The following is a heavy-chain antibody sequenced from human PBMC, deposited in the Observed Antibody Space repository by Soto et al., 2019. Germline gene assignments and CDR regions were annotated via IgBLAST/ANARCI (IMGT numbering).Heavy chain of an antibody. CDR3: TAHITVTGPLDY. D-gene: IGHD6-19*01. Sequence: QVYLVQSGAEVKQPGSSVKISCKTSGNSFGSYALSWVRQAPGQGLEWMGGVIPVFATANYAQKFRGRMTVTADESTTTVYMELSSLRSEDTAIYYCTAHITVTGPLDYWGQGTLVSVSS. CDR1: GNSFGSYA. CDR2: VIPVFATA. V-gene: IGHV1-69*12. J-gene: IGHJ4*02.